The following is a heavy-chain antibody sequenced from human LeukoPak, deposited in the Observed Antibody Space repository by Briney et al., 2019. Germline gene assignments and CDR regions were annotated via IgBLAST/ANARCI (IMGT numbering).Heavy chain of an antibody. J-gene: IGHJ3*02. CDR2: IIPIFRTA. Sequence: SVKVSCEASGGTFIEYAISWVRQAPGQGLEWMGGIIPIFRTANYAQKFQDRVTITADESTSTAYMELSSLRSEGTAVYCCAIHRDRGYSYVYVDVFDIWGQGTMVTVSS. CDR1: GGTFIEYA. V-gene: IGHV1-69*13. D-gene: IGHD5-18*01. CDR3: AIHRDRGYSYVYVDVFDI.